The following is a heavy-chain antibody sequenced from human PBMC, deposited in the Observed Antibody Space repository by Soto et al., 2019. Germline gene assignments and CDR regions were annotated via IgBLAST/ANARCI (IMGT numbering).Heavy chain of an antibody. D-gene: IGHD2-8*01. J-gene: IGHJ4*02. Sequence: EVQVAESGGGSVQPGRSLRLSCEASGFSFDAYAMHWVRQVPGKGLEWVSSINWNSGNIGYADSVRGRFTISRDNAKNSLYLQMNSLRPEDTAVYYCAKWTNYCSSVVCSVFDYWGQGTPVTVSS. CDR2: INWNSGNI. CDR1: GFSFDAYA. V-gene: IGHV3-9*01. CDR3: AKWTNYCSSVVCSVFDY.